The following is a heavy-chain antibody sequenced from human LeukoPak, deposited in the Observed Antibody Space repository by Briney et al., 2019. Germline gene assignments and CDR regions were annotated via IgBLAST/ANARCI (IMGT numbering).Heavy chain of an antibody. Sequence: GESLKISCQVSGYRFTTYWVGWVRQMPGKGLEWMGIIFPGDSDTRYSPSFQGQVTISADKSISTAYLQWSSLKASDTAMYYCATSRYTWLGVYWGQGALVTVSS. CDR2: IFPGDSDT. V-gene: IGHV5-51*01. CDR3: ATSRYTWLGVY. CDR1: GYRFTTYW. J-gene: IGHJ4*02. D-gene: IGHD3-9*01.